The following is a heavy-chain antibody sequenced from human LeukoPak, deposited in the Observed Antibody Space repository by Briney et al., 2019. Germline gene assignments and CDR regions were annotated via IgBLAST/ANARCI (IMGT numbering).Heavy chain of an antibody. CDR2: FSSKRNST. D-gene: IGHD4-11*01. Sequence: GGSLRLSCTASGFTFSIYSMNWVRQAPGKGLEWVSSFSSKRNSTHYADSVKGRFTISRDNAKNSVFLQMNGLRVEDTAVYHCSRGSNGDFWGQGTLVTVSS. CDR3: SRGSNGDF. J-gene: IGHJ4*02. CDR1: GFTFSIYS. V-gene: IGHV3-21*01.